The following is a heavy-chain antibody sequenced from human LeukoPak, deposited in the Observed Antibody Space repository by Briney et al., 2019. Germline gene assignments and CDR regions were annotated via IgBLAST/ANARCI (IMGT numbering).Heavy chain of an antibody. J-gene: IGHJ4*02. Sequence: PGGSLRLSCTASGFTFGDYAMSWVRQAPGKGLEWLAVITNDGSRQYYADSVKGRFTVSRDNSKSLLFLQMESLRHDDTGIYYCAKGRRTGFVDYWGQGALVTVSS. CDR2: ITNDGSRQ. CDR1: GFTFGDYA. CDR3: AKGRRTGFVDY. D-gene: IGHD1-1*01. V-gene: IGHV3-30*04.